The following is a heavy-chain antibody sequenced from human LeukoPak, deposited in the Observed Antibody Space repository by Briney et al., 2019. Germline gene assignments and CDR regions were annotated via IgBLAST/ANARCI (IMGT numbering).Heavy chain of an antibody. V-gene: IGHV4-59*01. D-gene: IGHD1-7*01. J-gene: IGHJ3*02. CDR1: GGSISSYY. CDR3: GRHRRRELVHAFHI. Sequence: SETLSLTCTISGGSISSYYWSWIRQPPGKGLEWIAYIDYSGNTNYNPSLKSRVTISVDTSKNQFSMKLSSLTTADTAVYYCGRHRRRELVHAFHIWGQGTMVTVSS. CDR2: IDYSGNT.